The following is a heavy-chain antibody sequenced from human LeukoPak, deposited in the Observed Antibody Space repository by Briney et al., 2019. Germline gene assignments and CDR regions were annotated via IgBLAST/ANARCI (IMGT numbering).Heavy chain of an antibody. V-gene: IGHV4-31*03. CDR1: GGSVSSGGYY. Sequence: SETLSLTCTVSGGSVSSGGYYWSWVRQHPGKGLEWIGYIYYSGSTYYNPSLKSRVTISLDTSKNHFSLTLSSVTAADTAVYYCATAFYSFYMDVGGKGTTVTVSS. CDR3: ATAFYSFYMDV. CDR2: IYYSGST. J-gene: IGHJ6*03.